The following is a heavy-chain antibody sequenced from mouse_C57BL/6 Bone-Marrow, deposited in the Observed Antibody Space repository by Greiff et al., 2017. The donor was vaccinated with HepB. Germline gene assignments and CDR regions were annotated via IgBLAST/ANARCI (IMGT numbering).Heavy chain of an antibody. V-gene: IGHV1-5*01. CDR1: GYTFTSYW. CDR3: TRWYDYWYFDV. CDR2: IYPGNSDT. J-gene: IGHJ1*03. Sequence: VQLQQSGTVLARPGASVKMSCKTSGYTFTSYWMHWVKQRPGQGLEWIGAIYPGNSDTSYNQKFKGKAKLTAVTSASTAYMELSSLTNEDSAVYYCTRWYDYWYFDVWGTGTTVTVSS. D-gene: IGHD2-3*01.